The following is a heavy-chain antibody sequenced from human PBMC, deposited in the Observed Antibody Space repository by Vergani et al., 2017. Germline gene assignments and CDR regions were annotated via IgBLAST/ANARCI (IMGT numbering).Heavy chain of an antibody. CDR2: LTGGGGST. Sequence: EVQLLESGGSLKQPGGSVRLSCAASGFTFSTYAMHWVRQAPGKGLEWVSALTGGGGSTYYAGSFKGRFIISRDNSRDTLYLQMNILRPEDTVTYYCVKDAGSYENFFDSWGQGTLVTVSS. D-gene: IGHD1-26*01. CDR1: GFTFSTYA. CDR3: VKDAGSYENFFDS. V-gene: IGHV3-23*01. J-gene: IGHJ4*02.